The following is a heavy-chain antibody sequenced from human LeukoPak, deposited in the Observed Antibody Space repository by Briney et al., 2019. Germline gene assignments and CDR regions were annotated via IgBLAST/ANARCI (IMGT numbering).Heavy chain of an antibody. CDR2: ISYDGSNK. CDR1: GFTFSTYG. CDR3: AKSDLGHRSRQVGHFDY. V-gene: IGHV3-30*18. D-gene: IGHD2-15*01. J-gene: IGHJ4*02. Sequence: GGSLRLSCAASGFTFSTYGMHWVRQAPGKGLEWVAVISYDGSNKYYTDSVKGRFTISRDNSKNTLYLQMNGLRTEDTAVYYCAKSDLGHRSRQVGHFDYWGQGTLVTVPS.